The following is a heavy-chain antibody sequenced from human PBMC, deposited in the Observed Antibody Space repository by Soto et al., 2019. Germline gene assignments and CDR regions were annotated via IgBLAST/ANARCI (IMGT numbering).Heavy chain of an antibody. Sequence: SETLSLTCAVYGGSFSGYYWSWIRQPPGKGLEWIGEINHSGSTNYNPSLKSRVTISVDTSKNQFSLKLSSVTAADTAVYYCARNLRFASVFFYWGQGTLVTVS. V-gene: IGHV4-34*01. CDR2: INHSGST. CDR1: GGSFSGYY. D-gene: IGHD3-16*01. J-gene: IGHJ4*02. CDR3: ARNLRFASVFFY.